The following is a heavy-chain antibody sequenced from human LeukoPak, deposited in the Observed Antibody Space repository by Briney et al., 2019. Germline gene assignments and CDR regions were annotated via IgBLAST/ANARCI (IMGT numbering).Heavy chain of an antibody. CDR3: AREGEYSSSCFDY. V-gene: IGHV3-33*01. CDR2: IWYDGSNK. CDR1: GFTFSSYG. D-gene: IGHD6-13*01. Sequence: GRSLRLSCAASGFTFSSYGMHWVRQAPGKGLEWVAVIWYDGSNKYYADSVKGRFTISRDNSKNTLYLQMNSLRAEDTAVYYCAREGEYSSSCFDYWGQRTLVTVSS. J-gene: IGHJ4*02.